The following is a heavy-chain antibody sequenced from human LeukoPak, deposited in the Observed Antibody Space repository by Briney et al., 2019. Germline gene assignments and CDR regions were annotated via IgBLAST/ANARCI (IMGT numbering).Heavy chain of an antibody. J-gene: IGHJ4*02. CDR2: IYYSGST. V-gene: IGHV4-59*08. CDR3: AGSSWYGTFDY. Sequence: SETLSLTCTVSGGSISSYYWSWIRQPPGKGLEWIGYIYYSGSTNYNPSLKSRVTISVDTSKNQFSLKLSSVTAADTAVYYCAGSSWYGTFDYWGQGTLVTVSS. CDR1: GGSISSYY. D-gene: IGHD6-13*01.